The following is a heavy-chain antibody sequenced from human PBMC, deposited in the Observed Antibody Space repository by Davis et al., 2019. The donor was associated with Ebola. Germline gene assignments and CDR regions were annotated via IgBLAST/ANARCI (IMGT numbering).Heavy chain of an antibody. J-gene: IGHJ4*02. CDR3: ARHRPMSLGYRYFNF. CDR2: IFPGDSDT. CDR1: GYSFASNW. D-gene: IGHD5-12*01. Sequence: GGSLRLSCKGSGYSFASNWIGWVRQMPGIGLEWMGIIFPGDSDTRYSPSFQGQVSISVDKSISTAYLQWSSLKASDTAMYYCARHRPMSLGYRYFNFWGQGTLVTVSS. V-gene: IGHV5-51*01.